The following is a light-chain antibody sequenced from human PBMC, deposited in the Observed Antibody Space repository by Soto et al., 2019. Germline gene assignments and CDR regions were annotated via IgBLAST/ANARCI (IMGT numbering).Light chain of an antibody. CDR2: SSD. CDR3: AAWDDSLNGWV. J-gene: IGLJ3*02. V-gene: IGLV1-44*01. CDR1: TSNIGSNS. Sequence: QSVLTQPPSASGTPGQRVTISCSGSTSNIGSNSVNWYQQLPGTAPKLLLYSSDRRPSGVPDRFSGSKSGTSASLAINGLQPEDEAHYYCAAWDDSLNGWVFGGGTKLTVL.